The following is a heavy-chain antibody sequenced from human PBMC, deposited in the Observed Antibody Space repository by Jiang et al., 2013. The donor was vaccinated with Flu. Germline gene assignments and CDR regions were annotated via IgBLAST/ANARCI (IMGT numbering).Heavy chain of an antibody. J-gene: IGHJ4*02. CDR3: ARGGYDFWSGYLGDQDFDY. D-gene: IGHD3-3*01. CDR1: GYTFTSYD. Sequence: SGYTFTSYDINWVRQATGQGLEWMGWMNPNSGNTGYAQKFQGRVTMTRNTSISTAYMELSSLRSEDTAVYYCARGGYDFWSGYLGDQDFDYWGQGTLVTVSS. V-gene: IGHV1-8*01. CDR2: MNPNSGNT.